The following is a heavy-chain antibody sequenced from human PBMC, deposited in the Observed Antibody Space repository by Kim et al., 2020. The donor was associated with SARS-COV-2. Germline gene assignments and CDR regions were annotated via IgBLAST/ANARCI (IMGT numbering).Heavy chain of an antibody. Sequence: GGSLRLSCAASGFTFSSYSMNWVRQAPGKGLEWVSSISSSSSYIYYADSVKGRFTISRDNAKNSLYLQMNSLRAEDTAVYYCARGRPRNYYDSSGYPSLRFDPWGQGTLVTVSS. D-gene: IGHD3-22*01. CDR2: ISSSSSYI. CDR1: GFTFSSYS. V-gene: IGHV3-21*01. J-gene: IGHJ5*02. CDR3: ARGRPRNYYDSSGYPSLRFDP.